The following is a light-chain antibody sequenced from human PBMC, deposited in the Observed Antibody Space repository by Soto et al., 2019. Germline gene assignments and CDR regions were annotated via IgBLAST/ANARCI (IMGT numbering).Light chain of an antibody. CDR2: DDS. CDR3: QVWVSSSDPLYV. Sequence: NWFQQRPGQAPVLVVYDDSDRPSGINERLSGSKSGNTATLNISTVEAGDEDDYYCQVWVSSSDPLYVFGTGTKVT. V-gene: IGLV3-21*02. J-gene: IGLJ1*01.